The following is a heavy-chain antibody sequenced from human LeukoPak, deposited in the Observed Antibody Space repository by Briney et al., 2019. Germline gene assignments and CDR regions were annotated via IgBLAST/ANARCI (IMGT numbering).Heavy chain of an antibody. CDR1: GVTFSGYY. V-gene: IGHV4-34*01. D-gene: IGHD2-15*01. CDR2: ISHSGST. Sequence: PSETLTLTCAVSGVTFSGYYWSWVRQAPGKGLEWVGGISHSGSTNYNPSIKSRVTISVDTSKNQFSLKLSSVTAADTAVYYCARGYCSGGSCHRGHWFDPWGQGTLVTVSS. CDR3: ARGYCSGGSCHRGHWFDP. J-gene: IGHJ5*02.